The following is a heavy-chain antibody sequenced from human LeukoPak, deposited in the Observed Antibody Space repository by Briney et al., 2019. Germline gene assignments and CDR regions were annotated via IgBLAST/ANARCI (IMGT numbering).Heavy chain of an antibody. CDR1: GFSFSNYD. V-gene: IGHV3-33*01. J-gene: IGHJ4*02. CDR3: ARGDPTVTTKQNFDY. D-gene: IGHD4-17*01. CDR2: IWYDGSNK. Sequence: GGSLRLSCAASGFSFSNYDMHWVRQAPGKGLEWVAVIWYDGSNKYYADSVKGRFTISRDNSKNTLYLQMSSLRVEDTAVYYCARGDPTVTTKQNFDYWGQGTLATVSS.